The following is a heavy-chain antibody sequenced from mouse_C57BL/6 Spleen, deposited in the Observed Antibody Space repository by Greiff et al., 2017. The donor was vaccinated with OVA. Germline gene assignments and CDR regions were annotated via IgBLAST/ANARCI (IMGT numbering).Heavy chain of an antibody. CDR3: ARQSNDVTDGFAY. V-gene: IGHV1-18*01. CDR1: GYTFTDYN. J-gene: IGHJ3*01. CDR2: INPNNGGT. D-gene: IGHD2-12*01. Sequence: VQLKQSGPELVKPGASVKIPCKASGYTFTDYNMDWVKQSHGKSLEWIGDINPNNGGTIYNQKVKGKATLTVDKSSSTAYMELRSLTSEDTAVYYCARQSNDVTDGFAYWGQGTLVTVSA.